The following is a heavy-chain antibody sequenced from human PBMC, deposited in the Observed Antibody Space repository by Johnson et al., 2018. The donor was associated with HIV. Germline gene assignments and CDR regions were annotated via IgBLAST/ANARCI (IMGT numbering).Heavy chain of an antibody. CDR2: INWSSGNI. CDR3: ARLRRQKGVGAFDV. CDR1: GFTFDDYA. D-gene: IGHD4-17*01. J-gene: IGHJ3*01. Sequence: VQLVESGGGLVQPGRSLRLSCAASGFTFDDYAMHWVRQSPGQGLEWVSGINWSSGNIDYADSVKGRFTISRDNTKNSLYLQMNSLRPEDTALYYCARLRRQKGVGAFDVWGQGTLVTVSS. V-gene: IGHV3-9*01.